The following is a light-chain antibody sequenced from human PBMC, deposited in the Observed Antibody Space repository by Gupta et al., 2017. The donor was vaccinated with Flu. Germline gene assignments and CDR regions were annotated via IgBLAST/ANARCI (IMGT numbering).Light chain of an antibody. CDR1: QSLLHSNGYNY. CDR2: FGY. Sequence: DLVMTQSPLSLPVTPGEPASISCRSSQSLLHSNGYNYLDWYLQQPGQSQPLRIHFGYNRASGVPDRVRGSGSGTDFTLNISRVEAGDAGVDDYLRQLRTNWRTFGQGTKLEIK. J-gene: IGKJ1*01. CDR3: LRQLRTNWRT. V-gene: IGKV2-28*01.